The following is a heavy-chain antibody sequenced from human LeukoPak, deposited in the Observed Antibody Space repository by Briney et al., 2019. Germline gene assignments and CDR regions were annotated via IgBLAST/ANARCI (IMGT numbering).Heavy chain of an antibody. CDR3: ARVEGFGELLGKDAFDI. V-gene: IGHV4-59*01. J-gene: IGHJ3*02. D-gene: IGHD3-10*01. Sequence: KPSETLSLTCTVSGGSISSYYWSWIRQPPGKGLEWIGYIYYSGSTNYNPSLKSRVTISVDTYKNQFSLKLSSVTAADTAVYYCARVEGFGELLGKDAFDIWGQGTMVTVSS. CDR1: GGSISSYY. CDR2: IYYSGST.